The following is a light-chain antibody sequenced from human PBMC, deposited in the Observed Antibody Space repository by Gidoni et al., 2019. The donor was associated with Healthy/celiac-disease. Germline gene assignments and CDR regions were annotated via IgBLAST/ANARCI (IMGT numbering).Light chain of an antibody. V-gene: IGKV1-5*03. CDR3: QQYNSWIT. CDR1: QSISSW. J-gene: IGKJ5*01. Sequence: DIPMTQSPSTLSASVGDRVTIPCRASQSISSWLAWYQQKPGKAPKLLIYTASSLESGVPSRFSGSGSGTEFTLTISSLQPDDFATYYCQQYNSWITFGQGTRLEIK. CDR2: TAS.